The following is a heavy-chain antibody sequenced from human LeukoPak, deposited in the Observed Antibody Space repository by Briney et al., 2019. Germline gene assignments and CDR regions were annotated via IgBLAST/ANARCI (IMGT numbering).Heavy chain of an antibody. CDR1: GFTFSSYN. CDR2: ISSSSNYI. Sequence: GSLRLSCAASGFTFSSYNMNWVRQAPGKGLEWVSSISSSSNYIYYADSVKGRFTISRDNAKNSLYLQMNSLRAEDTAVYYCARRQIVVVPAAMDYYYYMDVWGKGTTVTVSS. CDR3: ARRQIVVVPAAMDYYYYMDV. J-gene: IGHJ6*03. D-gene: IGHD2-2*01. V-gene: IGHV3-21*01.